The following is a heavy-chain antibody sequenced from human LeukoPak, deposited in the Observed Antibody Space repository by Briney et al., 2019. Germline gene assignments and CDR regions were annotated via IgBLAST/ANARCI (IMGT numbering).Heavy chain of an antibody. CDR3: AREGGNSQGYYYGMDV. V-gene: IGHV3-48*03. J-gene: IGHJ6*02. CDR2: ISSSGSTI. Sequence: GGSLRLSCAASGFTLSSYEMSWVRQAPGKGLECVSYISSSGSTIYYADSVKGRFTISRDNAKSSLYLQMNSLRAEDTAVYYCAREGGNSQGYYYGMDVWGQGTTVTVSS. CDR1: GFTLSSYE. D-gene: IGHD4-23*01.